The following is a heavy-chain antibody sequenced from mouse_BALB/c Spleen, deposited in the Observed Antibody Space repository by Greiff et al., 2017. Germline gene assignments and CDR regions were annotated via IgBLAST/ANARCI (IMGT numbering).Heavy chain of an antibody. CDR1: GYSITSGYY. D-gene: IGHD2-1*01. J-gene: IGHJ3*01. CDR2: ISYDGSN. Sequence: EESGPGLVKPSQSLSLTCSVTGYSITSGYYWNWIRQFPGNKLEWMGYISYDGSNNYNPSLKNRISITRDTSKNQFFLKLNSVTTEDTATYYCATPPIYSFAYWGQGTLVTVSA. CDR3: ATPPIYSFAY. V-gene: IGHV3-6*02.